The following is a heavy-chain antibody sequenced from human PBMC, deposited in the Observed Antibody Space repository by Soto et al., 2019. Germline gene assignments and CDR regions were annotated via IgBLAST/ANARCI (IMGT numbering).Heavy chain of an antibody. CDR1: GGTFSSYA. Sequence: QVQLVQSGAEVKKPGSSVKVSCKASGGTFSSYAISWVRQAPGQGLEWMGGIIPIFGTANYAQKFQGRVTITADESTSTAYMELSNLRSEDTAVYYCARVGRVEYYYDSSGYPAEYFQHWGQGTLVTVSS. V-gene: IGHV1-69*01. J-gene: IGHJ1*01. D-gene: IGHD3-22*01. CDR2: IIPIFGTA. CDR3: ARVGRVEYYYDSSGYPAEYFQH.